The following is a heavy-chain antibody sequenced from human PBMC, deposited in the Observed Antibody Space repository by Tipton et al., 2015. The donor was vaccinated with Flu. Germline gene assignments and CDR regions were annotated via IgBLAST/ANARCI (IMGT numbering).Heavy chain of an antibody. V-gene: IGHV4-61*08. D-gene: IGHD4-23*01. CDR3: ATEYRGGGNRYYFDY. J-gene: IGHJ4*02. Sequence: TLSLTCSVSGASISSGGYSWSWIRQPPGKGLEWIGYIYYSGSTNYNPSLKSRVTISVDTSKNQFSLKLSSVTAADTAVYYCATEYRGGGNRYYFDYWGQGTLVTVSS. CDR1: GASISSGGYS. CDR2: IYYSGST.